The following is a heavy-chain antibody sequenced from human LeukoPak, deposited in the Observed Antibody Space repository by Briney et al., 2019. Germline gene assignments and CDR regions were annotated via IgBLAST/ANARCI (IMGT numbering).Heavy chain of an antibody. Sequence: GASVKVSCKASGYTFTSYGISWVRQAPGQGLEWMGWISAYNGNTNYAQKLQGRVTMTTDTSTSTAYMELRSLRSDDTAVYYCARHYYYGSGSQGPFDYWGQGTLVTVSS. J-gene: IGHJ4*02. D-gene: IGHD3-10*01. CDR2: ISAYNGNT. V-gene: IGHV1-18*01. CDR1: GYTFTSYG. CDR3: ARHYYYGSGSQGPFDY.